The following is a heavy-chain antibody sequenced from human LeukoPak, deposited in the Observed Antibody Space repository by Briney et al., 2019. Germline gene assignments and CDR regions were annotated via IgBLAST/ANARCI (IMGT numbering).Heavy chain of an antibody. J-gene: IGHJ4*02. D-gene: IGHD6-6*01. Sequence: GGSLRLSCAASGVTFSDYYMSWIRQAPGKGLEWVSYISSSGSTIYYADSVKGRFTISRDNAKNSLYLQMNSLRAEDTAVYYCARELSIAARLFDYWGQGTLVTVSS. CDR1: GVTFSDYY. V-gene: IGHV3-11*04. CDR2: ISSSGSTI. CDR3: ARELSIAARLFDY.